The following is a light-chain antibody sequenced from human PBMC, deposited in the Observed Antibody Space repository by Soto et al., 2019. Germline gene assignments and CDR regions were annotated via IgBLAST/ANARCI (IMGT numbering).Light chain of an antibody. CDR2: KAS. J-gene: IGKJ2*01. V-gene: IGKV1-5*03. CDR3: QQYSTYQLT. CDR1: QTIGTW. Sequence: DIQMTQSPSTLSASVGDRVTITCRASQTIGTWLAWYQQKPGKAPKLLIYKASTLQSGVPSRFSGSGSETEFTLTISSLQPDDFATYSCQQYSTYQLTFGQGTKVEIK.